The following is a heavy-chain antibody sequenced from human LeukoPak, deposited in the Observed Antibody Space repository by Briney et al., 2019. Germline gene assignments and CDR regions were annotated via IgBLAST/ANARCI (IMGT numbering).Heavy chain of an antibody. CDR3: ARGGGRYSYGPRFDP. CDR1: GGSFSGYY. D-gene: IGHD5-18*01. CDR2: INHSGST. V-gene: IGHV4-34*01. J-gene: IGHJ5*02. Sequence: SGTLSLTCAVYGGSFSGYYWSWIRQPPGKGLEWIGEINHSGSTNYNPSLKSRVTISVDTSKNQFSLKLSSVTAADTAVYYCARGGGRYSYGPRFDPWGQGTLVTVSS.